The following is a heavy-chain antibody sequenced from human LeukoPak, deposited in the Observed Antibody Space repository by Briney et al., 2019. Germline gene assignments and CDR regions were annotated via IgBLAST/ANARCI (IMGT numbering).Heavy chain of an antibody. Sequence: SETLSLTCTVSGCSISSSSYYWGWIRQPPGQGLEWIGSIYYSGSTYYNPSLKSRVTISVDTSKNQFSLKLSSVTAADTAVYYCARHVSSGWYGGYYYFDYWGQGTLVTVSS. J-gene: IGHJ4*02. D-gene: IGHD6-19*01. CDR2: IYYSGST. V-gene: IGHV4-39*01. CDR1: GCSISSSSYY. CDR3: ARHVSSGWYGGYYYFDY.